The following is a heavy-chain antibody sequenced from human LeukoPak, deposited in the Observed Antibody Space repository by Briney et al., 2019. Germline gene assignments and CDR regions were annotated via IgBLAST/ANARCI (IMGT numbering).Heavy chain of an antibody. V-gene: IGHV3-30*02. CDR2: IRYDGNNK. D-gene: IGHD2-15*01. Sequence: GGSLRLSCAASGFTFSNYGMHWVRQAPGKGLEWVAFIRYDGNNKYYADSVKGRFTISRDNSKNTLFLQMDSLRTEDTAVYYCVRDSSVGAAYFDFWGQGALVTVSS. CDR1: GFTFSNYG. CDR3: VRDSSVGAAYFDF. J-gene: IGHJ4*02.